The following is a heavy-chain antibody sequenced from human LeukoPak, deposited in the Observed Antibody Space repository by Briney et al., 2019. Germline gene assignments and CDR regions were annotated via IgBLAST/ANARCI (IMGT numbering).Heavy chain of an antibody. CDR1: AFTFSSSW. D-gene: IGHD3-10*01. CDR3: VKGEATLFRGVMVS. V-gene: IGHV3-7*05. J-gene: IGHJ5*02. Sequence: PGGSLRLSCVASAFTFSSSWMNWVRQAPGKGLEWVANINEDGSKRFYVDSVKGRFTISRDNSKNTLYLQMNSLRAEDTAAYYCVKGEATLFRGVMVSWGQGTLVTVSS. CDR2: INEDGSKR.